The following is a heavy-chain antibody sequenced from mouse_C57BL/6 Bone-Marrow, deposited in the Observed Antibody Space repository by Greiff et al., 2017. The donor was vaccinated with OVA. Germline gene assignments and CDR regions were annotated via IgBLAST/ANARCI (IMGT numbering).Heavy chain of an antibody. J-gene: IGHJ2*01. V-gene: IGHV1-64*01. CDR1: GYTFTGYW. D-gene: IGHD2-2*01. CDR3: ARGEVTTTGYYFDY. Sequence: QVQLQQPGAELVKPGASVKLSCKASGYTFTGYWMHWVKQRPGQGLEWIGMIHPNSGSTNYNEKFKSKATLTVDKSSSTAYMQLSSLTSEDSAVYYCARGEVTTTGYYFDYWGQGTTLTVSS. CDR2: IHPNSGST.